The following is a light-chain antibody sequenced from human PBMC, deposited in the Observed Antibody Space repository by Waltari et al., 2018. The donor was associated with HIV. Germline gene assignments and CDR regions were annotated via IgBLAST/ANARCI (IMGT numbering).Light chain of an antibody. CDR1: QGVSIT. CDR3: QQYNDWPLT. J-gene: IGKJ4*01. Sequence: EVVMTQSPATLSVSPGERATLSCRASQGVSITLAWHQQKPGQAPRLLIYGASTRATGIPARFSGSGAGTEFTLTISSLQSEDFAVYYCQQYNDWPLTFGGGTKVEIK. V-gene: IGKV3-15*01. CDR2: GAS.